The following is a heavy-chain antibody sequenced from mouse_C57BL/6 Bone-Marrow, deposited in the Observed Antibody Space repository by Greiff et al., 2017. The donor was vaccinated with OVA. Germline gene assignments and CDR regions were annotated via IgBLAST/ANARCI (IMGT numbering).Heavy chain of an antibody. Sequence: QVQLKESGAELVKPGASVKMSCKASGYTFTSYWITWVKQRPGQGLEWIGDIYPGSGSTNYNEKFKSKATLTVDTSSSTAYMQLSSLTSEDSAVYYCALYDYDDAYWGQGTLVTVSA. V-gene: IGHV1-55*01. CDR3: ALYDYDDAY. CDR2: IYPGSGST. D-gene: IGHD2-4*01. CDR1: GYTFTSYW. J-gene: IGHJ3*01.